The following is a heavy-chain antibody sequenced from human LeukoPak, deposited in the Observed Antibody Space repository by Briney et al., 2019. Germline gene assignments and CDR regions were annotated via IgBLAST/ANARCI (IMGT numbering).Heavy chain of an antibody. D-gene: IGHD5-18*01. CDR2: ISGDGDST. J-gene: IGHJ4*02. CDR1: GFTFDDYA. V-gene: IGHV3-43*02. CDR3: AKDKYGYGYNFDY. Sequence: PGGSLRLSCAASGFTFDDYAMHWVRQAPGKGLEWVSLISGDGDSTYYADSVKGRFTISRDNSKNSLYLQMNSLRTEDTALFYCAKDKYGYGYNFDYWGQGTLVTVSS.